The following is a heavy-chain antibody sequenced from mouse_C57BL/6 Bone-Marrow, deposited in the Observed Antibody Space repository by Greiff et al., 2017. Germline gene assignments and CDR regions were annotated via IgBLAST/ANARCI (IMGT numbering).Heavy chain of an antibody. J-gene: IGHJ3*01. D-gene: IGHD2-3*01. CDR3: ARSGGWLLPWFAY. CDR2: INPSTGGT. V-gene: IGHV1-42*01. CDR1: GYSFTGYY. Sequence: EVQLQQSGPELVKPGASVKISCKASGYSFTGYYMNWVKQSPEKSLEWIGEINPSTGGTTYNQKFKAKATLTVDKSSSTAYMQLKSLTSEDYAVYYCARSGGWLLPWFAYWGQGTLVTVSA.